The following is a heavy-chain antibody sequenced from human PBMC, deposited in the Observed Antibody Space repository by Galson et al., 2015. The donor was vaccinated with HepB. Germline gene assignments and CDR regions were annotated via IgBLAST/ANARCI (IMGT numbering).Heavy chain of an antibody. CDR1: GFTFSSYA. CDR3: AKDVDYGDYSADY. J-gene: IGHJ4*02. D-gene: IGHD4-17*01. V-gene: IGHV3-23*01. CDR2: ISGSGGST. Sequence: SLRLSCAASGFTFSSYAMSWVRQAPGKGLEWVSAISGSGGSTYYADSVKGRFTISRDNSKNTLYLQMNSLRAEDTAVYYCAKDVDYGDYSADYWGQGTLVTVSS.